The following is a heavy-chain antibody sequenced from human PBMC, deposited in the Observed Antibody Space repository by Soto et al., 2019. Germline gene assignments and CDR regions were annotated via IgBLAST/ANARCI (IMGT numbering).Heavy chain of an antibody. V-gene: IGHV3-30*18. D-gene: IGHD6-19*01. J-gene: IGHJ4*02. CDR1: GFTFSDYA. CDR3: AKGGRQWLVTSDFNY. CDR2: VSHDGRNT. Sequence: VQLVESGGGVVQPGRSLRLSCAASGFTFSDYAMQWVRQAPGKGLEWVAVVSHDGRNTHYADSVKGRFTISRDSSKNTVPLEMTSLRAEDTAVYYCAKGGRQWLVTSDFNYWGQGALVTVSS.